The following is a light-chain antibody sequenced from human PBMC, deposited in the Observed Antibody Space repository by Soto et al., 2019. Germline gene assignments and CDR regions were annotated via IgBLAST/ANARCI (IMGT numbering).Light chain of an antibody. CDR1: QSISSW. V-gene: IGKV1-5*01. CDR2: DAS. Sequence: DIQMTQSPSTLSASVGDIVTITCRASQSISSWLAWYQQKPGKAPKLLIYDASSLESGVPSRFSGSGSGTEFTLTISSLQPDDFETYYCQQYNSDLYTFGQGTKVDIK. J-gene: IGKJ2*01. CDR3: QQYNSDLYT.